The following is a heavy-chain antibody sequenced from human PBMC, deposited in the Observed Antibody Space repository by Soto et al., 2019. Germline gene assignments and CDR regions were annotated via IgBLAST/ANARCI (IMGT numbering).Heavy chain of an antibody. J-gene: IGHJ4*02. V-gene: IGHV4-59*01. CDR2: IYYSGST. CDR1: GGSISSYY. CDR3: AREFSNSPEAFDS. D-gene: IGHD6-6*01. Sequence: PSETLSLTCTVSGGSISSYYWSWIRQPPGKGLEWIGYIYYSGSTNYNPSLKSRVTISVDTSRNQFSLKLNSVTAADTAVYYCAREFSNSPEAFDSWGQGSLVTVPQ.